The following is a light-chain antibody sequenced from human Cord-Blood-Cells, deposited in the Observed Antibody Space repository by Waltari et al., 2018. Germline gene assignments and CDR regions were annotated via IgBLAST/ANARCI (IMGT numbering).Light chain of an antibody. V-gene: IGLV2-14*01. CDR2: EVS. J-gene: IGLJ3*02. CDR3: SSYTSSSTWV. Sequence: QSALTQPASVSGSPGQSITISCTGTSSDVGGYNYVSCYQHHPGKAPKLMCYEVSNRPSGVSNLFSGSKSGTTASLTISGLQAENEADYYFSSYTSSSTWVFCGGTKLTVL. CDR1: SSDVGGYNY.